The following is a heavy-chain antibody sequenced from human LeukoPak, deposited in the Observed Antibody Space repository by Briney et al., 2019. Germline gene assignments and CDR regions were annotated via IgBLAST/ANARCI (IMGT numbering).Heavy chain of an antibody. CDR3: ARVAEYQPFDY. V-gene: IGHV3-53*01. Sequence: GGSLRLSCAASGFTVSSNYMSWVRQAPGKGLERVSVIYSGGSTYYADSVKGRFTISRDNSKNTLYLQMNSLRAEDTAVYYCARVAEYQPFDYWGQGTLVTVSS. D-gene: IGHD2-2*01. CDR1: GFTVSSNY. J-gene: IGHJ4*02. CDR2: IYSGGST.